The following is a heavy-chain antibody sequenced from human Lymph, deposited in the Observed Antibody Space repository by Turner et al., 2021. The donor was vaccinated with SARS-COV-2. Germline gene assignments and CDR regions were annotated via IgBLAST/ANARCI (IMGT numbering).Heavy chain of an antibody. Sequence: EVQLLESGGDLVQPGGSLRLSCAASGFTFSNYAMSWVRQAPGKGLEWVSDISGSGARTYYADSVKGRFTIYRDNSKNTLFLQMNSLRADDTAIYYCAKSPLGEDYFDYWGQGTLVTVSS. CDR3: AKSPLGEDYFDY. V-gene: IGHV3-23*01. CDR1: GFTFSNYA. CDR2: ISGSGART. D-gene: IGHD3-16*01. J-gene: IGHJ4*02.